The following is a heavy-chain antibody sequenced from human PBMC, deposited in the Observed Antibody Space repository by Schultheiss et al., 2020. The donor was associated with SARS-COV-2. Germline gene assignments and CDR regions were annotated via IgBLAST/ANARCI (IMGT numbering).Heavy chain of an antibody. CDR1: GFTFSSYA. D-gene: IGHD1-26*01. Sequence: GGSLRLSCAASGFTFSSYAMHWVRQAPGKGLEWVSSISSSSSYIYYADSVKGRFTISRDNAKNSLYLQMNSLRAEDTAVYYCARVRSGSYWFSYWGQGTLVTVSS. CDR2: ISSSSSYI. CDR3: ARVRSGSYWFSY. J-gene: IGHJ4*02. V-gene: IGHV3-21*01.